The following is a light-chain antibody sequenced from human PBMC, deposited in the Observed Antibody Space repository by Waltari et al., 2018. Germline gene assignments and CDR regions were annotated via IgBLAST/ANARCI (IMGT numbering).Light chain of an antibody. V-gene: IGKV1-5*03. CDR2: MAS. CDR3: QHFNSYPFI. Sequence: DIQMTPSPSTLSASVGHRVTITCRASQSIGNYLAWYQQKPGKAPKLLIFMASTLQREVPSRFSGSGSGTEFALTISGLQADDFATYFCQHFNSYPFIFGRGTKLEIK. CDR1: QSIGNY. J-gene: IGKJ2*01.